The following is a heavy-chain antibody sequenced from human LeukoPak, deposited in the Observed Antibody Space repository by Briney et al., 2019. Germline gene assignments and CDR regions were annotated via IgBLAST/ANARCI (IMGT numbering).Heavy chain of an antibody. J-gene: IGHJ4*02. D-gene: IGHD3-9*01. CDR1: GFTFSSYG. CDR2: ISYDGSNK. CDR3: AKDQEDLTIFPDY. Sequence: GGSLRLSCAASGFTFSSYGMHWVRQAPGKGLEWVAVISYDGSNKYYADSVKGRFTISRDNSKNTLYLQMNSLRAEDAAVYYCAKDQEDLTIFPDYWGQGTLVTVSS. V-gene: IGHV3-30*18.